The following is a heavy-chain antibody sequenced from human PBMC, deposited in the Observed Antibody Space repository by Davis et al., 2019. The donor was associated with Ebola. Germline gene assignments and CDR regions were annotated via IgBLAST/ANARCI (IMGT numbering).Heavy chain of an antibody. V-gene: IGHV1-18*01. CDR3: ARDRGVVIANDRDYYYGMDV. CDR2: ISAYNGNT. CDR1: GYTFTSYG. D-gene: IGHD2-21*01. Sequence: ASVKVSCKASGYTFTSYGISWVRQAPGQGLEWMGWISAYNGNTNYAQKLQGRVTMTTDTSTSTAYMELRSLRSDDTAVYYCARDRGVVIANDRDYYYGMDVWGQGTTVTVSS. J-gene: IGHJ6*02.